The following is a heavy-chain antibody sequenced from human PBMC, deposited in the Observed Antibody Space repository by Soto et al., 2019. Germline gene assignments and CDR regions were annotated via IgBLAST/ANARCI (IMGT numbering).Heavy chain of an antibody. CDR1: GFTFSNYA. CDR2: ISYDGSNK. J-gene: IGHJ4*02. CDR3: ASGLVVFDGDYTYFDY. Sequence: QVPLVESGGGVVQPGRSLRLSCAASGFTFSNYAMHWVRQPPGKGLEWVTVISYDGSNKYYADSVKGRFTISRDNSKSPVHLQLNRLRAEDTAVYYCASGLVVFDGDYTYFDYWGQGTLVTVSS. D-gene: IGHD4-17*01. V-gene: IGHV3-30-3*01.